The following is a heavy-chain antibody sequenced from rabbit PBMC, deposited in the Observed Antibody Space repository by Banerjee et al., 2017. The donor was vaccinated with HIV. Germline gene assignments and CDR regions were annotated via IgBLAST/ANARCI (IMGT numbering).Heavy chain of an antibody. J-gene: IGHJ4*01. V-gene: IGHV1S40*01. D-gene: IGHD6-1*01. Sequence: QSLEESGGDLVKPGASLTLTCTASGFSFSSSYWICWVRQAPGKGLEWIACIYGGSGGSTYYASWAKGRFTISKTSSTTVTLQMTSLTAADTATYFCARYSDPYGNGDLWGPGTLVTVS. CDR3: ARYSDPYGNGDL. CDR1: GFSFSSSYW. CDR2: IYGGSGGST.